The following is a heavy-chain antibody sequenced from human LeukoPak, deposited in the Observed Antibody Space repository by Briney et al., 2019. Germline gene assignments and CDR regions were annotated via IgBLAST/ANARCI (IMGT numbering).Heavy chain of an antibody. D-gene: IGHD3-16*02. CDR3: TRSSLSFDY. V-gene: IGHV3-7*01. CDR2: IKQDGSER. CDR1: GFRFSSHW. J-gene: IGHJ4*02. Sequence: PGGSLRLSCAASGFRFSSHWMTWVRQAPGKGLEWVANIKQDGSERYYVDSVKGRFTISRDNTKNSLYLQMNSLGAEDTAVYYCTRSSLSFDYWGQGTLVTVSS.